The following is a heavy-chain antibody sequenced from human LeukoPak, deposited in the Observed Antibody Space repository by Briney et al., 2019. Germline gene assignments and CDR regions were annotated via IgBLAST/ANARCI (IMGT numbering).Heavy chain of an antibody. J-gene: IGHJ4*02. CDR2: IYYSGST. D-gene: IGHD5-18*01. Sequence: PSETLSLTCTVSGGSISSYYWSWIRQPPGKGLEWIGYIYYSGSTNYNPSLKSRVTISVDTSKNQFSLKLSSVTAADTAVYYCARHTLDTAMRIDYWGQGTLVTVSS. CDR1: GGSISSYY. V-gene: IGHV4-59*08. CDR3: ARHTLDTAMRIDY.